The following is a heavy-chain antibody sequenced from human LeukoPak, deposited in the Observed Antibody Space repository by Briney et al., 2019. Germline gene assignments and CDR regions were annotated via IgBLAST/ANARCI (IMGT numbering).Heavy chain of an antibody. CDR2: INHSGST. J-gene: IGHJ6*03. CDR1: GGSFSGYY. Sequence: SETLSLTCAVCGGSFSGYYWSWIRQPPGKGLECIGEINHSGSTNYNPSLKSRVTISVDTSKNQFSLKLSSVTAADTAVYYCARAIVTGPLYYYYYMDVWGKGTTVTVSS. D-gene: IGHD1-20*01. CDR3: ARAIVTGPLYYYYYMDV. V-gene: IGHV4-34*01.